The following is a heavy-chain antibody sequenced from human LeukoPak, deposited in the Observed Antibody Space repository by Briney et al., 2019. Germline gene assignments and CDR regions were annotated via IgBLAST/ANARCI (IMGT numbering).Heavy chain of an antibody. CDR2: IIPIFGTA. V-gene: IGHV1-69*06. D-gene: IGHD5-12*01. Sequence: GASAKVSCKASGGTFSSYAISWVRQAPGQGLEWMGGIIPIFGTANYAQKFQGRVTITADKSTSTAYMELSSLRSEDTAVYYCARGVRGYSGHYWGQGTLVTVSS. CDR3: ARGVRGYSGHY. J-gene: IGHJ4*02. CDR1: GGTFSSYA.